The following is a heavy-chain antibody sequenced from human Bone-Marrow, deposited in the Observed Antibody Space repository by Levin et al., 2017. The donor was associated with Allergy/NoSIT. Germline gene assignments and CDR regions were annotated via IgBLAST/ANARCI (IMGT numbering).Heavy chain of an antibody. J-gene: IGHJ4*02. CDR1: GYTLSSHF. D-gene: IGHD6-13*01. CDR3: AREVAAAGKTFDY. V-gene: IGHV1-46*01. CDR2: INPSGDYT. Sequence: AASVKVSCKASGYTLSSHFLHWVRQAPGQGTEWVGTINPSGDYTVYAQRFQGRVTITRDTSTSTFYMDLTGLTSEDTAMYYCAREVAAAGKTFDYWGQGTLVTVSS.